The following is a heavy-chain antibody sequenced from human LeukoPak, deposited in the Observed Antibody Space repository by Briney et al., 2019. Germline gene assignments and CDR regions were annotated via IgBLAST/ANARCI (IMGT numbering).Heavy chain of an antibody. Sequence: QSGGSLRLSCAASGFTFSSYWMSWVRQAPGKGLEWVANIKQDGSEKYYVDSVKGRFTISRDNAKNSLYLQMNSLRAEDTAVYYCARAEVQAYYYDSSGYPDYWGQGTLVTVSP. CDR2: IKQDGSEK. CDR1: GFTFSSYW. V-gene: IGHV3-7*01. J-gene: IGHJ4*02. D-gene: IGHD3-22*01. CDR3: ARAEVQAYYYDSSGYPDY.